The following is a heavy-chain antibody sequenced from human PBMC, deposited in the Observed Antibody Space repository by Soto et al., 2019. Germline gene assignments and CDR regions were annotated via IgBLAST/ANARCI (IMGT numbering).Heavy chain of an antibody. CDR1: GVSVSRDYQ. J-gene: IGHJ1*01. CDR2: ISYSGSP. CDR3: ARAWAF. Sequence: PSETLSLTCTVSGVSVSRDYQWIWIRQPPGKGLEWIGHISYSGSPYYHPSLRSRLSISVDTSKNQFSLKVKSVTAADTAVYYCARAWAFWGQGTLVTVPS. V-gene: IGHV4-30-4*01.